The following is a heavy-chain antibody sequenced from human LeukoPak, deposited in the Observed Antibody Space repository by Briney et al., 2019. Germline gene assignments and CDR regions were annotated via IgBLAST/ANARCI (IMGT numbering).Heavy chain of an antibody. J-gene: IGHJ4*02. D-gene: IGHD3-10*01. Sequence: GASVKVSCKASGYTFTSYGISWVRQAPGQGLEWMGWISAYNGNTNYAQKLQGRVTMTSDTSTSTVYMELRSLRSDDTAVYYCAGNYYGSGSFFDYWGQGTLVTVSS. V-gene: IGHV1-18*01. CDR1: GYTFTSYG. CDR3: AGNYYGSGSFFDY. CDR2: ISAYNGNT.